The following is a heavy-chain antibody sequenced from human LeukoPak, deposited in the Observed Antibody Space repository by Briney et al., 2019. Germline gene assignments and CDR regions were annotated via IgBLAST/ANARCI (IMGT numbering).Heavy chain of an antibody. Sequence: ASVKVSCKASGYTFTGSGWYLYWLRQAPGQGLECVGWIHPNNGATLYAQKFQGRVAMTTDTSISTAYMELSRLRPDDTAMYYCTRDGPAQMVDFDYWGQGTLVTVSS. D-gene: IGHD3-10*01. CDR2: IHPNNGAT. CDR3: TRDGPAQMVDFDY. J-gene: IGHJ4*02. CDR1: GYTFTGSGWY. V-gene: IGHV1-2*02.